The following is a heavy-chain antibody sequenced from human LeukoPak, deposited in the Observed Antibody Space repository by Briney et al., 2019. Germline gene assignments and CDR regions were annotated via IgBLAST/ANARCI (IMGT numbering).Heavy chain of an antibody. D-gene: IGHD3-10*01. J-gene: IGHJ5*02. CDR1: GFTFSSYA. CDR2: ISGSGGNT. V-gene: IGHV3-23*01. CDR3: AKGPAMVRGIFDP. Sequence: PGGSLRLSCAASGFTFSSYAMSWVRQAPGKGLEWVSSISGSGGNTYYADSVKGRFTISRDYSKNTLYLQMNSLRTEETAVYYCAKGPAMVRGIFDPWGQGTLVTASS.